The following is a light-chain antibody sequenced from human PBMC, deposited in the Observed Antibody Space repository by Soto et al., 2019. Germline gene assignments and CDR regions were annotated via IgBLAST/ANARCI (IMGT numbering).Light chain of an antibody. CDR3: RQYGSAPSYT. CDR2: GAS. J-gene: IGKJ2*01. CDR1: QSVSSSSY. V-gene: IGKV3-20*01. Sequence: EIVLTQSPGTLSLSPGERATLSCRASQSVSSSSYLAWYQQKPGQAPRLLIYGASSRATGIPDRFSGSGSATDFNLTISRREPEDFAVYYCRQYGSAPSYTFGQGTKLEIK.